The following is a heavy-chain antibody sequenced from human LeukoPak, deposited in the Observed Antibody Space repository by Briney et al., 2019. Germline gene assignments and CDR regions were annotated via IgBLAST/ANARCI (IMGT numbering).Heavy chain of an antibody. V-gene: IGHV3-53*01. CDR1: GFTVSTND. J-gene: IGHJ3*01. Sequence: GGSLRLSCAASGFTVSTNDMSWLRQAPGMGLEWGSVLYSDGRTYYADSVMGRFTNSRDNSRNTLYLQLDSLRPEDTAMYYCTKSNPPDPYWGQGTMVTVSS. CDR3: TKSNPPDPY. CDR2: LYSDGRT.